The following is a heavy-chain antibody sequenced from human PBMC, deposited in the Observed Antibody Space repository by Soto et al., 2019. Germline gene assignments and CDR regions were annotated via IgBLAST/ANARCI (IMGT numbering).Heavy chain of an antibody. Sequence: QVQLQESGPGLVKPSQTRSLTCTVSGGSISSGDYYWIWIRQPPGKGLEWIGYVYYSGSTYYNPPLNGRVTISVDTYKNQFSLQLSSVTPAHTAMYYCARDYRHYGQFFVYWGQATPLTLSS. CDR2: VYYSGST. J-gene: IGHJ4*01. CDR1: GGSISSGDYY. CDR3: ARDYRHYGQFFVY. V-gene: IGHV4-30-4*01. D-gene: IGHD4-17*01.